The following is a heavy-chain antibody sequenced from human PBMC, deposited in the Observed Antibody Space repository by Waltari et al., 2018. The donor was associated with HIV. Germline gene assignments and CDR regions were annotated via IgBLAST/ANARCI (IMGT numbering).Heavy chain of an antibody. CDR1: GGSFSGYY. CDR2: INHSGST. Sequence: QVHLQQWGAGLLKPSETLSLTCAVYGGSFSGYYWSWNRQPPAKGLEWIGEINHSGSTNYNPSLKSRVTISVDTSKNQFSLKLSSVTAADTAVYYCARGLYYDSSGYYSDAFDIWGQGTMVTVSS. CDR3: ARGLYYDSSGYYSDAFDI. D-gene: IGHD3-22*01. J-gene: IGHJ3*02. V-gene: IGHV4-34*01.